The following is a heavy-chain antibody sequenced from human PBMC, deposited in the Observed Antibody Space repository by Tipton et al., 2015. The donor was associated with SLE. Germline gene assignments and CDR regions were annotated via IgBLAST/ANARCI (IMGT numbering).Heavy chain of an antibody. CDR2: IKSKTDGGTT. CDR3: ARDTITGTGGFDY. D-gene: IGHD1-20*01. Sequence: LVQSGGGLVKPGGSLRLSCAASGFTFSNAWMTWVRQAPGKGLEWVGRIKSKTDGGTTDYAAPVKGRFTISRDDSKNTLYLQMNSLKTEDTAVYYCARDTITGTGGFDYWGQGTLVTVSS. CDR1: GFTFSNAW. J-gene: IGHJ4*02. V-gene: IGHV3-15*01.